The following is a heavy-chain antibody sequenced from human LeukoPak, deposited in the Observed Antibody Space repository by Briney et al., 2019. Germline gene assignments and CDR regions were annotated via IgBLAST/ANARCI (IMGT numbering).Heavy chain of an antibody. D-gene: IGHD4-11*01. CDR1: GYTLTELS. CDR3: ATGGDRLQGAFDI. Sequence: GASVRVSCKVSGYTLTELSMHWVRQAPGKGLEWMGGFDPEDGETIYAQKFQGRVTMTEDTSTDTAYMELSSLRSEDTAVYYCATGGDRLQGAFDIWGQGTMVTDSS. CDR2: FDPEDGET. J-gene: IGHJ3*02. V-gene: IGHV1-24*01.